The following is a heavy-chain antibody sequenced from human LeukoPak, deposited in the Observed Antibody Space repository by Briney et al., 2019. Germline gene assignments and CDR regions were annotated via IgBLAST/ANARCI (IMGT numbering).Heavy chain of an antibody. CDR2: IYYTGNT. CDR3: ARQTGSGLFILP. V-gene: IGHV4-39*01. CDR1: GVSISSSNSY. J-gene: IGHJ4*02. Sequence: SETLSPTFTVSGVSISSSNSYWGWIRQPPGKGLEWIGSIYYTGNTYYNASLKSRVTISIDTSKNQISLRLTSVTATDTAVYYCARQTGSGLFILPGGQGTLVTVSS. D-gene: IGHD3/OR15-3a*01.